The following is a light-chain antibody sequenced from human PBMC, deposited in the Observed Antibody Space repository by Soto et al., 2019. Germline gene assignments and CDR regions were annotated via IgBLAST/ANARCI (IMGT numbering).Light chain of an antibody. CDR1: QSVNSN. CDR2: SAS. CDR3: QQYNNWPYT. Sequence: EIVMTQSPATLSVSPGERVTLSCRASQSVNSNLAWYQQNLGQAPRLLIFSASTRATGVPARFSGSGSGTEFTLTISSLQSEDCAIYYCQQYNNWPYTFGQGTKVEI. J-gene: IGKJ2*01. V-gene: IGKV3D-15*01.